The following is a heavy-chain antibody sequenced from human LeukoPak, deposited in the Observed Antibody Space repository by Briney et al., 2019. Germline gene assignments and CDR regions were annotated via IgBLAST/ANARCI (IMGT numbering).Heavy chain of an antibody. CDR3: AGGGGGVGVTTVDI. Sequence: PSETLSLTCTVSGGSINSGSYYWSWIRQPAGKGLEWIGRIYTSGSIHYNPSLKSRVTISLDTSKNQFSLKLNSVPAADPAVYYCAGGGGGVGVTTVDIWGQGTMVTVSS. D-gene: IGHD1-26*01. CDR2: IYTSGSI. V-gene: IGHV4-61*02. J-gene: IGHJ3*02. CDR1: GGSINSGSYY.